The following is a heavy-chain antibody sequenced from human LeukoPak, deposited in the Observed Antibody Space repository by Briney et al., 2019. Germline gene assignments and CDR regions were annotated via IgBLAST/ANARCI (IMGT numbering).Heavy chain of an antibody. V-gene: IGHV3-21*01. CDR3: ARVMTGYSVLDY. CDR1: GFTFSSYS. J-gene: IGHJ4*02. Sequence: GGSLRLSCVASGFTFSSYSMSWVRQAPGKGLEWVSYISMSSVYIYYADSVKGRFTISRDNAKNSLYLQMNSLRAEDTAVYYCARVMTGYSVLDYWGQGTLVTVSS. CDR2: ISMSSVYI. D-gene: IGHD3-9*01.